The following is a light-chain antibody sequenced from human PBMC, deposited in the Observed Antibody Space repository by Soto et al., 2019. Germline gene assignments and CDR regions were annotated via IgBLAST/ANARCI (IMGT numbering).Light chain of an antibody. CDR3: QQRSNWPLT. CDR2: DAS. Sequence: DIVMTQSPSTLSVSPGERATLSCRASQSVSSYLAWYQQKPGQAPRLLIYDASNRATGIPARFSGSGSGTDFTLTISSLEPEDFAVYYCQQRSNWPLTFGGGTKVE. J-gene: IGKJ4*01. CDR1: QSVSSY. V-gene: IGKV3-11*01.